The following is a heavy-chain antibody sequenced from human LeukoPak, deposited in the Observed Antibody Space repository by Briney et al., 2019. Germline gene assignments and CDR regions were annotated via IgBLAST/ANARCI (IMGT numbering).Heavy chain of an antibody. D-gene: IGHD6-13*01. J-gene: IGHJ4*02. CDR1: GFTFSNYW. CDR3: ARIGYRSSSFDY. CDR2: IKQDGSEK. Sequence: GGSLRLSCAASGFTFSNYWMSWVRQAPGKGLEWVANIKQDGSEKDYVDFMKGRFTISRDNAKNSVYLQVNSLRAEDTAVHHCARIGYRSSSFDYWGQGTLVTVSS. V-gene: IGHV3-7*01.